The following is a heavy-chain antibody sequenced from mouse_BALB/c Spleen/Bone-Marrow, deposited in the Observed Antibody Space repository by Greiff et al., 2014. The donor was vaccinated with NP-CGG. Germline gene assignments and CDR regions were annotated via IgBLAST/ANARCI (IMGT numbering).Heavy chain of an antibody. CDR3: ATSGTRGNYAMDY. CDR2: INPYNGGN. Sequence: VQLQQSGPELVKPGASMKISCKASGYSFTGYTMNWVKQSHGKNLEWIGLINPYNGGNRYNQKFKGKATLTIDKSSSAAYMELLSLTSEDSAVYYCATSGTRGNYAMDYWGQGTSVTVSS. CDR1: GYSFTGYT. V-gene: IGHV1-18*01. J-gene: IGHJ4*01. D-gene: IGHD4-1*01.